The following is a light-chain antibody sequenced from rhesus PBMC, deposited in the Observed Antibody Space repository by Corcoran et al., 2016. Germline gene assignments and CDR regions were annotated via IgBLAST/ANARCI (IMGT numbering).Light chain of an antibody. CDR1: QVISNR. Sequence: DIQMTQSPSSLSASVGDRVTITCRASQVISNRLAWYQQKPGKVPKLLIYKASSLQSGIPSRFSGSGCGTDITLNNWSLQPEDFATYECKYEYGLLYSFGQGTKVGIK. V-gene: IGKV1-25*01. J-gene: IGKJ2*01. CDR2: KAS. CDR3: KYEYGLLYS.